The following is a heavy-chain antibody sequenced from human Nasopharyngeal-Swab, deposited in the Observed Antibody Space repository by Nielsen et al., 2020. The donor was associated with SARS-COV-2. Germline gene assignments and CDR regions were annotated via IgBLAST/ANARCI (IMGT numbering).Heavy chain of an antibody. CDR2: IGNNHAT. CDR1: GFTFSPSP. D-gene: IGHD4/OR15-4a*01. Sequence: GESLKISCAASGFTFSPSPIHWVRRASGKGLEWVGRIGNNHATTYVASVKGRFTFSRDDSKRTSYLQMNSLKTGDTAVYYCTTNYANPVYGLDVWGQGTTVTVSS. J-gene: IGHJ6*02. V-gene: IGHV3-73*01. CDR3: TTNYANPVYGLDV.